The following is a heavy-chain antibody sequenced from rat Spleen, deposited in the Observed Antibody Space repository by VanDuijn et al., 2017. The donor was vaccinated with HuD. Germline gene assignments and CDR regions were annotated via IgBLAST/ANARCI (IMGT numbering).Heavy chain of an antibody. V-gene: IGHV2-30*01. CDR1: GFSLTSYI. CDR3: ARDPLLGAPFDY. Sequence: QVQLKESGPGLVQPSQTLSLTCTVSGFSLTSYIVHWVRQPTGKGLEWMGVIWTDGNTTYNSLLKSRLSISRDTSKSQVFLKMNSLQTEDTATYYCARDPLLGAPFDYWGQGVMVTVSS. CDR2: IWTDGNT. J-gene: IGHJ2*01. D-gene: IGHD5-1*01.